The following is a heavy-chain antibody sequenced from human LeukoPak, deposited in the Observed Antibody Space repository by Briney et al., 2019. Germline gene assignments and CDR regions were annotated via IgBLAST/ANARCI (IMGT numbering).Heavy chain of an antibody. Sequence: ASVKVSCKASGFTFTSSAMQWVRQARGQRLEWIGWIVVGSGNTNYAQKFQERVTITRDMSTSTAYMELSSLRSEDTAVYYCAADGELPDAFDIWGQWTMVTVSS. CDR3: AADGELPDAFDI. V-gene: IGHV1-58*02. CDR1: GFTFTSSA. CDR2: IVVGSGNT. J-gene: IGHJ3*02. D-gene: IGHD1-26*01.